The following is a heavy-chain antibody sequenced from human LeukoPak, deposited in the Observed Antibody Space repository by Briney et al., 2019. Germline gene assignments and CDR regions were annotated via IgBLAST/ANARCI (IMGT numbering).Heavy chain of an antibody. CDR1: GFTFSSYG. Sequence: GRSLRLSYAASGFTFSSYGMHWVRQAPGKGLEWVAVISYDGSNKYYADSVKGRFTISRDNSKNTLYLQMNSLRAEDTAVYYCAKDVAARHDYYYGMDVWGQGTTVTVSS. V-gene: IGHV3-30*18. J-gene: IGHJ6*02. CDR3: AKDVAARHDYYYGMDV. D-gene: IGHD6-6*01. CDR2: ISYDGSNK.